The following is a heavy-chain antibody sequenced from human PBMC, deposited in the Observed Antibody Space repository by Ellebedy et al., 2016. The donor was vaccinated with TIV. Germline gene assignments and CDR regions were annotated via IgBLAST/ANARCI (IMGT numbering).Heavy chain of an antibody. Sequence: ASVKVSCKASGYTFTGYYMHWVRQAPGQGLEWMGGIIPIFGTANYAQRFQGRVTITADGSTSTAYMELRSLRSDDTAVYYCARAYSTMVRGVIMGGDWFDPWGQGTLVTVSS. J-gene: IGHJ5*02. CDR2: IIPIFGTA. V-gene: IGHV1-69*13. CDR1: GYTFTGYY. D-gene: IGHD3-10*01. CDR3: ARAYSTMVRGVIMGGDWFDP.